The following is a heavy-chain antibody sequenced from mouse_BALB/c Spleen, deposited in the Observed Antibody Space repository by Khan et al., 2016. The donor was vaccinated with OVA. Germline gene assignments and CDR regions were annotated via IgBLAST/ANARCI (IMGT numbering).Heavy chain of an antibody. CDR1: GYTFTSYT. CDR2: INPSNDYT. J-gene: IGHJ3*01. D-gene: IGHD2-14*01. V-gene: IGHV1-4*01. Sequence: QVQLQQSRAELARPGASVKMSCKASGYTFTSYTIHWVRQRPGQAPEWIGHINPSNDYTNYNQNFKDKATLIVDKSSTTAYMQLSSLTSEDSAVYYGVREGAYHRSDGWCAYWGQGTLGTVSA. CDR3: VREGAYHRSDGWCAY.